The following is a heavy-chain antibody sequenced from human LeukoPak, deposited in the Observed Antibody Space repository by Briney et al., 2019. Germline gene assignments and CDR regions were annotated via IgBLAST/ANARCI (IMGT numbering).Heavy chain of an antibody. J-gene: IGHJ4*02. CDR2: ISAYNGNT. V-gene: IGHV1-18*01. CDR3: AREMLTTVTSPLDY. Sequence: ASVKVSCKASGYXFTSYGISWVRQAPGQGLEWMGWISAYNGNTNYAQKLQGRVTMTTDTSTSTAYMELRSLRSDDTAVYYCAREMLTTVTSPLDYWGQGTLVTVSS. D-gene: IGHD4-17*01. CDR1: GYXFTSYG.